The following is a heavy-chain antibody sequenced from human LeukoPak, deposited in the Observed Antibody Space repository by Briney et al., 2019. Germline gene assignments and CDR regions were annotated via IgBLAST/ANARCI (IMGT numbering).Heavy chain of an antibody. V-gene: IGHV3-7*01. D-gene: IGHD3-22*01. CDR1: GFTFSSYW. Sequence: GGSPRLSCVASGFTFSSYWMTWVRQAPGKGLEWVANIKTDGSLIYYVDSVKGRFTVSRDNSKNTLYLQMNSLRAEDTAVYYCAKEGQSAYYYDSSGYYPYFDYWGQGTLVTVSS. J-gene: IGHJ4*02. CDR2: IKTDGSLI. CDR3: AKEGQSAYYYDSSGYYPYFDY.